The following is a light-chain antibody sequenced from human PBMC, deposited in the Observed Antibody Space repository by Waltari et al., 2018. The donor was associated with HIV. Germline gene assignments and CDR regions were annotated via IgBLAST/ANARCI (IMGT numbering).Light chain of an antibody. Sequence: QSALTQPASVSGSPGPSITISCPGTSSDVGSYNLVSWHQQHPGKAPKLMIYEVSKRPSGVSNRFSASKSDNTASLTISGLQAEDEADYYCCSYAGSKMVFGGGTKLTVL. CDR2: EVS. V-gene: IGLV2-23*02. J-gene: IGLJ3*02. CDR1: SSDVGSYNL. CDR3: CSYAGSKMV.